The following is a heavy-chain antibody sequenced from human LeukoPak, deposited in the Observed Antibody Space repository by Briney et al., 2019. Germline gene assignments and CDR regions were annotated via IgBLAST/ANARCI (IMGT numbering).Heavy chain of an antibody. Sequence: GGSLRLSCAASGFTFSSYWMHWVRQAPGKGLVWVSRINSDGSSTSYADSVKGRFTISRDNAKNTLYLQMNSLRAEDMAVYYCASVFSQYYDFWSGYSAPGFDYWGQGTLVTVSS. CDR2: INSDGSST. J-gene: IGHJ4*02. CDR3: ASVFSQYYDFWSGYSAPGFDY. V-gene: IGHV3-74*01. D-gene: IGHD3-3*01. CDR1: GFTFSSYW.